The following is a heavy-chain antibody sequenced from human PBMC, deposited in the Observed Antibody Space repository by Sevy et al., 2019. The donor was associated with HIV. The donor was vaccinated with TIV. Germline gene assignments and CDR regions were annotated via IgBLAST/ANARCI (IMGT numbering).Heavy chain of an antibody. V-gene: IGHV3-7*01. CDR1: GFSFSKYW. Sequence: GGSLRLSCAASGFSFSKYWMSWVRQAPGKGLEWVANIKEDGSQKNYLESVKGRFTISRDNAKNLLYLQMNNLRADDTAEYYCARDPDILSGYPSHYFDYWGQGTLVTVSS. D-gene: IGHD3-9*01. J-gene: IGHJ4*02. CDR2: IKEDGSQK. CDR3: ARDPDILSGYPSHYFDY.